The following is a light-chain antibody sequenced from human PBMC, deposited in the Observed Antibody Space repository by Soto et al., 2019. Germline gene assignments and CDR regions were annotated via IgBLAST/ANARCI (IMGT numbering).Light chain of an antibody. J-gene: IGKJ1*01. CDR2: KAS. V-gene: IGKV1-5*03. CDR1: QSISSW. Sequence: DIQLTQSPSNLSSSIGDRVTITCRASQSISSWFAWYQKKQRKGPNVLIYKASTFESGVPSRFSGSVLGTEFTLTINSRQPDDSATYYCQQYDTYSTFGQGTHVEI. CDR3: QQYDTYST.